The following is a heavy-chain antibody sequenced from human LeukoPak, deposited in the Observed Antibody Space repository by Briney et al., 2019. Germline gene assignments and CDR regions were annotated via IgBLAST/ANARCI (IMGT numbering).Heavy chain of an antibody. V-gene: IGHV4-59*01. CDR1: GGSISSYY. Sequence: SETLSLTCTVSGGSISSYYWSWIRQPPGKGLEWIGYIYYSGSTNYNPSLKSRVTISVDTPKNQFSLKLSSVTAADTAVYYCAISSHPARYYFDYWGQGTLVTVSS. CDR3: AISSHPARYYFDY. J-gene: IGHJ4*02. D-gene: IGHD6-6*01. CDR2: IYYSGST.